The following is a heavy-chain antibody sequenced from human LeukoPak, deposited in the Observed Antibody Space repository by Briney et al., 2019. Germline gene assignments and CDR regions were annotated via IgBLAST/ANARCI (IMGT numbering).Heavy chain of an antibody. V-gene: IGHV3-48*01. CDR2: ISSSSSTI. CDR3: AGGENYYGDYDPDYDY. J-gene: IGHJ4*02. CDR1: GFTFSNYW. Sequence: PGGSLRLSCAASGFTFSNYWMGWVRQAPGKGLEWVSYISSSSSTIYYADSVKGRFTISRDNAKNSLYLQMNSLRAEDTAVYYCAGGENYYGDYDPDYDYWGQGTLVTVSS. D-gene: IGHD4-17*01.